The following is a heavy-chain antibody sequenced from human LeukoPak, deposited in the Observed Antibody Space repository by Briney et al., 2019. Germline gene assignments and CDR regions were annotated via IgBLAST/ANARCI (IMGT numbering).Heavy chain of an antibody. V-gene: IGHV3-23*01. D-gene: IGHD2-15*01. CDR3: AKDAKYCSGGSCYGLFAFDI. CDR2: ISGSGGST. CDR1: GFTFSSYA. J-gene: IGHJ3*02. Sequence: GGSLRLSCAASGFTFSSYAMSWVRQAPGKGLEWVSAISGSGGSTYYADSVRGRFTISRDNSKNTLYLQMNSLRAEDTAVYYCAKDAKYCSGGSCYGLFAFDIWGQGTMVTVSS.